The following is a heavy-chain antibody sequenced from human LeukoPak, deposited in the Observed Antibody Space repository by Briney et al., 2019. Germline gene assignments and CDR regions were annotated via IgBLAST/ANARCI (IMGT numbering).Heavy chain of an antibody. D-gene: IGHD3-10*01. J-gene: IGHJ6*02. CDR3: AREGAIHYSSSGGREGGMDV. Sequence: GASVKVSCKTSGYTFTSYYIHWVRQAPGQGLEWMGWINPNSGAKNYAQNFQGRVTVTRDTANNTAYMELNRLTSDDTAVYYCAREGAIHYSSSGGREGGMDVWGQGTTVTVSS. CDR2: INPNSGAK. V-gene: IGHV1-2*02. CDR1: GYTFTSYY.